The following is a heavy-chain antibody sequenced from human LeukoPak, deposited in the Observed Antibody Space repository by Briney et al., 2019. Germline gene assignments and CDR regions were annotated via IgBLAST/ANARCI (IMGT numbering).Heavy chain of an antibody. CDR1: GGSFSGYY. Sequence: SSETLSLTCAVYGGSFSGYYWNWVRQPPGKGLEWIGEINHTGSTNYNPSLKSRVTISVDMSKNQFSLKLSSVTAADTAVYYCAWGNRSGSPEYWGQGTLVTVSS. CDR3: AWGNRSGSPEY. CDR2: INHTGST. D-gene: IGHD6-25*01. V-gene: IGHV4-34*01. J-gene: IGHJ4*02.